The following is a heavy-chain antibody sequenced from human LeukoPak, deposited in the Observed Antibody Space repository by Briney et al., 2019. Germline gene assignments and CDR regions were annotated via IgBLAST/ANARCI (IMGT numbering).Heavy chain of an antibody. CDR3: ARDGVVVPAAMREEKYYYYYGMDV. V-gene: IGHV1-46*01. J-gene: IGHJ6*04. CDR1: GYTFTSYY. D-gene: IGHD2-2*01. Sequence: ASVKVSCKASGYTFTSYYMHWVRQAPGQGLEWMGIINPSGGSTSYAQKLQGRVTMTRDTSTSTVYMELSSLRSEDTAVYYCARDGVVVPAAMREEKYYYYYGMDVWGKGTTVTVSS. CDR2: INPSGGST.